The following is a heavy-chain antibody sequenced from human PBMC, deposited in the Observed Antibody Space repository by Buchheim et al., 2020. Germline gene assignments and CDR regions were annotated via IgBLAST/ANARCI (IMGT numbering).Heavy chain of an antibody. CDR3: ARGNFPRY. Sequence: EVQLLESGGGLVQPGGSLRLSCAASGFTFSSYALNWVRQAPGKGLEWVSTIGSSSGPYYADSVKGRFPISRDNSKNTLYLQMNSLGAEDTAIYYCARGNFPRYWGQGTL. CDR1: GFTFSSYA. CDR2: IGSSSGP. D-gene: IGHD3-16*02. V-gene: IGHV3-23*01. J-gene: IGHJ4*02.